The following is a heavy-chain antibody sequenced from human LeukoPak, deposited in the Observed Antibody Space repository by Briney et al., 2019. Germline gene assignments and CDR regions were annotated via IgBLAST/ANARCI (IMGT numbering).Heavy chain of an antibody. CDR1: GFSLSTSGMC. V-gene: IGHV2-70*01. Sequence: SGPALVQPTPTLTLTCTFSGFSLSTSGMCVSWIRQPPGKALEWLAPIDWDDDKYYSTSLKTRLTISKDTSKNQVVLTMTNMDPVDTATYYCARIRSYDFWSGYYFFDYWGQGTLVTVSS. CDR2: IDWDDDK. D-gene: IGHD3-3*01. CDR3: ARIRSYDFWSGYYFFDY. J-gene: IGHJ4*02.